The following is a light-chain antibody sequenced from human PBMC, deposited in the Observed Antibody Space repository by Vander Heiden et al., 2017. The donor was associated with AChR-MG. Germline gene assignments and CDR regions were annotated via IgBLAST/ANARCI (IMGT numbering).Light chain of an antibody. V-gene: IGKV1-39*01. CDR2: AAS. CDR3: QQSDSTPHT. CDR1: QSISSY. Sequence: SITCRASQSISSYLNWYQQKPGKAPKLLIYAASSLQSGVPSRFSGSGSGTDFTLTISRLQPEDFATYYCQQSDSTPHTFGQGTKLEIK. J-gene: IGKJ2*01.